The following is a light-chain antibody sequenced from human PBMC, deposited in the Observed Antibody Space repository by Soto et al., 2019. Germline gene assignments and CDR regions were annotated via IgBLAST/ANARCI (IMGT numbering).Light chain of an antibody. V-gene: IGLV2-23*01. J-gene: IGLJ2*01. CDR2: EGS. CDR1: SSDVGSYNL. Sequence: QSALTQPASVSGSPGQSITISCTGTSSDVGSYNLVSWYQQHPGKAPKLMIYEGSKRPSGVSNRFSGSKSGNTASLTISGLQAEDEADYYCCSHAGSSTLFGGGNKLTVL. CDR3: CSHAGSSTL.